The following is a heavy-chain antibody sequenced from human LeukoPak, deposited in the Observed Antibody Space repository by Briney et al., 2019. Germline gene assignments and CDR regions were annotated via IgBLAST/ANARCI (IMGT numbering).Heavy chain of an antibody. CDR2: ISYDGSNK. Sequence: GGSLRLSCAASGFTFSSYAMHWVRQAPGKGLEWVVVISYDGSNKYYADSVKGRFTISRDSSKNTLYLQMNSLRAEDTAVYYCARDQGSLDYWGQGTLVTVSS. D-gene: IGHD1-26*01. CDR3: ARDQGSLDY. V-gene: IGHV3-30-3*01. CDR1: GFTFSSYA. J-gene: IGHJ4*02.